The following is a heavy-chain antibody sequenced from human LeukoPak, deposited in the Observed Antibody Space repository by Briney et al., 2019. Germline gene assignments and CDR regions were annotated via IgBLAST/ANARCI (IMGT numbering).Heavy chain of an antibody. Sequence: PSETLSLTCTVSGGSISSYYWSWIRQPPGKGLEWIGYIYDSGSTNYNPSLKSRVTISVDTSKNQFSLKLSSVTAADTAVYYCAGARDSSGYSVFFDYWGQGTLVTVSS. V-gene: IGHV4-59*01. D-gene: IGHD3-22*01. J-gene: IGHJ4*02. CDR1: GGSISSYY. CDR3: AGARDSSGYSVFFDY. CDR2: IYDSGST.